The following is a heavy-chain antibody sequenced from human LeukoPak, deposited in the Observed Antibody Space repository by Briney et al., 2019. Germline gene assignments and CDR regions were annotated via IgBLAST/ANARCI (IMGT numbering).Heavy chain of an antibody. CDR1: GYTFTGYY. V-gene: IGHV1-2*02. J-gene: IGHJ2*01. Sequence: ASVKVSCKASGYTFTGYYMHWVRQAPGQGREWMGWINSNSGDTKYAQKFQGRVTMTRDTSISTAYMELSRLRSDDTAVYYCAREPHYDLLTGYALGYLDLWGRGTLLTVSS. CDR2: INSNSGDT. D-gene: IGHD3-9*01. CDR3: AREPHYDLLTGYALGYLDL.